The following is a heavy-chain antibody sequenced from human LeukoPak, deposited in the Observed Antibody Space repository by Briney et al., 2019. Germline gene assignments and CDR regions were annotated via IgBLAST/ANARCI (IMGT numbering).Heavy chain of an antibody. J-gene: IGHJ4*02. V-gene: IGHV3-74*01. Sequence: GGSLRLSCAASGFTFSSHRMHWVRQAPGKGLVWVSRIDSDGRITTYADSVKGRFTISRDNAKNTLYLQMNTMRDEDTAVYYCARDYNWNPPDYWGQGTLVTVSS. CDR2: IDSDGRIT. D-gene: IGHD1-1*01. CDR1: GFTFSSHR. CDR3: ARDYNWNPPDY.